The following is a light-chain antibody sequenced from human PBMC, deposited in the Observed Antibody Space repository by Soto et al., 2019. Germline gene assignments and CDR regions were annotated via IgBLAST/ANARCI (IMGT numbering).Light chain of an antibody. Sequence: QSALTQPASVSGSPGQSITISCTGTSSDVGGYDYVSWYQLHPGEAPKLMLFEVNKRPSGVSYRFSGSKSGNTASLTISGLQAEDEADYFCSSYSLSTAYLFGTGTKLTVL. CDR2: EVN. J-gene: IGLJ1*01. CDR1: SSDVGGYDY. V-gene: IGLV2-14*01. CDR3: SSYSLSTAYL.